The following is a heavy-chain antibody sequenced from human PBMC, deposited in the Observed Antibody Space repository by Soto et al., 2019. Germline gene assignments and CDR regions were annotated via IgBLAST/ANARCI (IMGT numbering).Heavy chain of an antibody. J-gene: IGHJ4*02. D-gene: IGHD1-20*01. CDR3: ARDTGITGGYFDY. Sequence: QVQLQESGPGLVKPSQTLSLTCTVSGGSISSGGNYWSWIRQHPGKGLEYIGYIYYSGSTYYNPSLKSRVTISVDTSKNQFSLKLRSVTAADTAVYSCARDTGITGGYFDYWGQGTLVTVSS. CDR1: GGSISSGGNY. V-gene: IGHV4-31*03. CDR2: IYYSGST.